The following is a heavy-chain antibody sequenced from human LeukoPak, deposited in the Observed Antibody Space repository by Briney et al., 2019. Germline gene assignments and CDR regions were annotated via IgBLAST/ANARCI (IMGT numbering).Heavy chain of an antibody. J-gene: IGHJ4*02. D-gene: IGHD1-26*01. CDR1: GFTFSSYA. V-gene: IGHV3-23*01. Sequence: GGSLRLSCAASGFTFSSYAMNWVRQAPGKGLEWVSFISGSGDTTYYADSVKGRLTISRDSSKNTLYLQMNSLRAEDTAVYYCAKSRGESRGASNYWGQGTLVTVSS. CDR3: AKSRGESRGASNY. CDR2: ISGSGDTT.